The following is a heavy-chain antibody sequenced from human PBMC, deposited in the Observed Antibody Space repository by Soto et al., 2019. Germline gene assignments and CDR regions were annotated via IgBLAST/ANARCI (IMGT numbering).Heavy chain of an antibody. CDR3: ARVTNIISRFSSRFDP. Sequence: SETLSLTCTVSGGTISSGDYHWSLIRQPPGKGLEWIGNIHNSGNIYYNPSLKSRLSISVDTSKNQFSLKLSSVTAADTAVYFCARVTNIISRFSSRFDPWGQGTLVTAPQ. D-gene: IGHD3-3*01. CDR2: IHNSGNI. V-gene: IGHV4-30-4*01. CDR1: GGTISSGDYH. J-gene: IGHJ5*02.